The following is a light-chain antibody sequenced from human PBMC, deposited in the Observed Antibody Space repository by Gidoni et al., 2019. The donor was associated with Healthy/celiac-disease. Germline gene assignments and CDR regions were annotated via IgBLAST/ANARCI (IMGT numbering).Light chain of an antibody. CDR2: GAS. J-gene: IGKJ2*01. CDR1: QSVSSN. Sequence: EIVMTQSRPTVSVSPGERATLSCRASQSVSSNLAWYQQKPGQAPRLLIYGASTRATGIPARFSGSGSGTEFTLTISSLQSEDFAVYYCQQYNNWPYTFGQGTKLEIK. CDR3: QQYNNWPYT. V-gene: IGKV3-15*01.